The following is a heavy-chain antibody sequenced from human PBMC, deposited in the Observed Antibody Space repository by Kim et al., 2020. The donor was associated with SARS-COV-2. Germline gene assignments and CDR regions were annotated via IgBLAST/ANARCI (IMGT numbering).Heavy chain of an antibody. D-gene: IGHD1-26*01. CDR2: NT. Sequence: NTYHAESVKGRVTISRDNSKNTRYLQMNSLSAEDTAVHYCAKLVSHSFDCWGQGTLGTVSS. V-gene: IGHV3-23*01. CDR3: AKLVSHSFDC. J-gene: IGHJ4*02.